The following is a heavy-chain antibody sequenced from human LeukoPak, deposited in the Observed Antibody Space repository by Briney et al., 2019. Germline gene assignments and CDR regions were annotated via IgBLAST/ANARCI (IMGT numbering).Heavy chain of an antibody. Sequence: GGSLRLSCAASGFTFSSYWMNWARQAPGKGLEWVAVIWYDGSNKYYADSVKGRFTISRDNSKNTLYLQMNSLRAEDTAVYYCARGGSSGYFDYWGQGTLVTVSS. CDR1: GFTFSSYW. V-gene: IGHV3-33*08. CDR2: IWYDGSNK. CDR3: ARGGSSGYFDY. J-gene: IGHJ4*02. D-gene: IGHD3-22*01.